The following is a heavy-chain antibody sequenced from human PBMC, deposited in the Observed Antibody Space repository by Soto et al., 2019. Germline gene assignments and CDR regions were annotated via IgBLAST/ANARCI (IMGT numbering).Heavy chain of an antibody. CDR2: IDPSDSYT. Sequence: GESLKISCKGSGYSFTSYWISWVRQMPGKGLEWMGRIDPSDSYTNYSPSFQGHVTISADKSISTAYLQWSSLKASDTAMYYCARTRYGSGSYYSHDYWGQGTLVTVSS. D-gene: IGHD3-10*01. J-gene: IGHJ4*02. CDR3: ARTRYGSGSYYSHDY. CDR1: GYSFTSYW. V-gene: IGHV5-10-1*01.